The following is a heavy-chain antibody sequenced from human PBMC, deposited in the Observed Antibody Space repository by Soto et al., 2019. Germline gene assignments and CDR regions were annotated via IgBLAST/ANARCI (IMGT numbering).Heavy chain of an antibody. CDR2: IIPIFGTA. V-gene: IGHV1-69*13. CDR1: GGTFSSYA. Sequence: EASVKVSCKASGGTFSSYAISWVRQAPGQGLEWMGGIIPIFGTANYAQKFQGRVTITADESTSTAYMELSSLRSEDTAVYYCARGKGYCISTSCYPTSYYYGMDVWGQGTTVTVSS. J-gene: IGHJ6*02. D-gene: IGHD2-2*01. CDR3: ARGKGYCISTSCYPTSYYYGMDV.